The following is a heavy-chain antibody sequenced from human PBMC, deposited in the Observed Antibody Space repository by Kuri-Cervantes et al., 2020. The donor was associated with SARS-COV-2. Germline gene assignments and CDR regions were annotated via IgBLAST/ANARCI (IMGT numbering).Heavy chain of an antibody. CDR2: IIPIFGTA. D-gene: IGHD2-15*01. J-gene: IGHJ6*03. CDR1: GCTFTSYD. V-gene: IGHV1-69*06. Sequence: SVKVSCKASGCTFTSYDINWVRQAPGQGLEWMGGIIPIFGTANYAQKFQGRVTITADKSTSTAYMELSSLRSEDTAVYYCAARDRREDIYYMDVWGKGTTVTVSS. CDR3: AARDRREDIYYMDV.